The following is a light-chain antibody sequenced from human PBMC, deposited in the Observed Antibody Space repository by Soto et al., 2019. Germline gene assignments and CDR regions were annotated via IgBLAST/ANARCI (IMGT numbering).Light chain of an antibody. V-gene: IGKV1-5*01. CDR1: QSISSW. Sequence: DIEMTQSPSTLSASVGDRVTITCRASQSISSWLAWYQQKTGKAPKLLIYDASSLESGVPSGFSGSGSGTEFTLTISSLQPDDFATYYCQQYNSYLTFGQGTKVDIK. CDR2: DAS. J-gene: IGKJ1*01. CDR3: QQYNSYLT.